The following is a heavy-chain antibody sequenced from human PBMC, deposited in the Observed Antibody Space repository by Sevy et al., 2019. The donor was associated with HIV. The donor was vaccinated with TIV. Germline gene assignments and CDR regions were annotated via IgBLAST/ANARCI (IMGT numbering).Heavy chain of an antibody. CDR3: ASTRQPRYFDY. V-gene: IGHV3-11*04. CDR1: GFTFSDYD. D-gene: IGHD2-2*01. Sequence: GGSLRLSCAASGFTFSDYDMSWIRQAPGKGLEWVSYISSSGSTIYYADSVKGRFTISRDNAKNSLYLQMNSLGAEDTAVYYCASTRQPRYFDYWGQGTLVTVSS. J-gene: IGHJ4*02. CDR2: ISSSGSTI.